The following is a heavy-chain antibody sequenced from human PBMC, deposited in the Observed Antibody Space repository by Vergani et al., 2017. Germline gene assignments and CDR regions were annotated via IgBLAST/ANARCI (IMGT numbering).Heavy chain of an antibody. Sequence: QVQLQESGPGLVKPSETLSLTCAVSGYSISSGYYWGWIRQPPGKGLEWIGRSYHSGSTYYNPSLKSRVTISVDTSKNQFSLQLSSVTAADTAVYYCARHGRSSYYKYFQHWGQGTLVTVSS. J-gene: IGHJ1*01. D-gene: IGHD3-3*01. V-gene: IGHV4-38-2*01. CDR1: GYSISSGYY. CDR3: ARHGRSSYYKYFQH. CDR2: SYHSGST.